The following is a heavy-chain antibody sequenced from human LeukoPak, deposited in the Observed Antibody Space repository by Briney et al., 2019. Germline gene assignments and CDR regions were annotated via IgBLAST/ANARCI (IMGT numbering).Heavy chain of an antibody. CDR3: ARRMDDSGSYFAY. V-gene: IGHV4-39*01. CDR1: GDSISSSSFY. D-gene: IGHD3-10*01. J-gene: IGHJ4*02. Sequence: PSETLSLTCTVSGDSISSSSFYWGWIRQPPGKGLEWIGSIYYSGSTYYNPSLRSRVTISVDTSKKQLSLKLSSVTAAATAVYYCARRMDDSGSYFAYWGQGTLVTVSS. CDR2: IYYSGST.